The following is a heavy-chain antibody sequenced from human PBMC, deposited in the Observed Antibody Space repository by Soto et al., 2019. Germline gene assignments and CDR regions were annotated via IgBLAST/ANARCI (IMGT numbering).Heavy chain of an antibody. CDR2: ISYGGVNK. Sequence: QVQLVESGGGVVQPGGSLRLSCAASGFTFSTSVMHWVRQAPGKGLEWMAIISYGGVNKYYADSVKGRFTISRDISESTLYLQMNSLRTEDMAVYYCAREEFEDGRGHFDYWGQGTLVSVSS. CDR1: GFTFSTSV. V-gene: IGHV3-30-3*01. J-gene: IGHJ4*02. CDR3: AREEFEDGRGHFDY. D-gene: IGHD3-22*01.